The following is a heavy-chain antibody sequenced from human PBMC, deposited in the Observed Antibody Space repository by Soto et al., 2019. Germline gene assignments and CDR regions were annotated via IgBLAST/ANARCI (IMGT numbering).Heavy chain of an antibody. CDR3: AREYDSSGNGDY. J-gene: IGHJ4*02. CDR2: ISSSSSYI. V-gene: IGHV3-21*01. D-gene: IGHD3-22*01. CDR1: GFTFSSYS. Sequence: EVQLVESGGGLVKPGGSLRLSCAASGFTFSSYSMNWVRQAPGKGLEWVSSISSSSSYIYYADSVKGRFIISRDNAKNSLYLQMNSLRAEDTAVYYCAREYDSSGNGDYWGQGTLVTVSS.